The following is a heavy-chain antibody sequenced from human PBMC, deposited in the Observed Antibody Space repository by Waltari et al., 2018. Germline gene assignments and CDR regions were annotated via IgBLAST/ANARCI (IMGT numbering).Heavy chain of an antibody. J-gene: IGHJ4*01. CDR1: GFTFRNYE. D-gene: IGHD1-26*01. Sequence: EVQLVESGGGLVQPGGSLRLLCAASGFTFRNYEMNWVRQAPGRGLEWVSYMSSGASTRFYADSVKGRFTISRDNAKNSVYLEMNSLRADDTAIYYCARGEGGANEYWGQGTLVTVSS. CDR3: ARGEGGANEY. V-gene: IGHV3-48*03. CDR2: MSSGASTR.